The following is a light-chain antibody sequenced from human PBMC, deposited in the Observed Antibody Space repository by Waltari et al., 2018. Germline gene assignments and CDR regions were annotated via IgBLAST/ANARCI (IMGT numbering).Light chain of an antibody. J-gene: IGLJ2*01. CDR2: EVS. Sequence: QSALTQPPSASGSPGQSVTISCTGTSSDVGGYNYVSWYQQHPGKAPKLMIYEVSKRPSGVPDRFSGSKSGNTASLTVSGLQAEEEADYYGSSYAGSNNPVVFGGGTKLTVL. V-gene: IGLV2-8*01. CDR3: SSYAGSNNPVV. CDR1: SSDVGGYNY.